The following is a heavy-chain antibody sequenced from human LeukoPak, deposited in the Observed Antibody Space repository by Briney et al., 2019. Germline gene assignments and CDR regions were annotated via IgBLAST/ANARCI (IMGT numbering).Heavy chain of an antibody. CDR3: ARDFWGSYNRYYYYYYMDV. J-gene: IGHJ6*03. V-gene: IGHV3-48*01. D-gene: IGHD1-26*01. CDR1: GFPFTLYN. Sequence: GGSLRLSCEVSGFPFTLYNMNWVRQAPGKGLEWLSYISSSTNTIYYADSVKGRFTISRGNSKNTLYLQMNSLRPEDTAVYYCARDFWGSYNRYYYYYYMDVWGKGTTVTVSS. CDR2: ISSSTNTI.